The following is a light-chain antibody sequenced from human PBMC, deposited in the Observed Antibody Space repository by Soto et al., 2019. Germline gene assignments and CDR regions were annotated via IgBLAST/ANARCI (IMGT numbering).Light chain of an antibody. CDR2: DVT. CDR3: TSYTRSRTYV. J-gene: IGLJ1*01. V-gene: IGLV2-14*03. Sequence: QSALTQPASVSGSPGQSITISCTGTGSDVGGYNYVSWYQQHPGKAPKLVIYDVTNRPSGVSNRFSGSKSGNTASLTISGLQAEDEADYYRTSYTRSRTYVFGTGTKVTVL. CDR1: GSDVGGYNY.